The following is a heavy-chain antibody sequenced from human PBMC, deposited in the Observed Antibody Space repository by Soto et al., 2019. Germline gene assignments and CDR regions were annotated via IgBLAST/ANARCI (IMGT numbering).Heavy chain of an antibody. CDR1: GYTFTSYG. V-gene: IGHV1-18*01. J-gene: IGHJ4*02. CDR3: ARGSYDILTGYPHPFDY. D-gene: IGHD3-9*01. Sequence: QVQLVQSGAEVKKPGASVKVSCKASGYTFTSYGISWVRQAPGQWLEWMGWISAYNGNTNYAQKLQGRGTMTTDTSTSTAYIDLRSLRSDDTAVSYCARGSYDILTGYPHPFDYWGQGTLVTVSS. CDR2: ISAYNGNT.